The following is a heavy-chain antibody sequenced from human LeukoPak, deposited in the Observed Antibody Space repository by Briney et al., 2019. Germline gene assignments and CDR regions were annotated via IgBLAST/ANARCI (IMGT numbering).Heavy chain of an antibody. D-gene: IGHD3-3*01. V-gene: IGHV3-7*01. Sequence: GGSLRLSCAASGFTFSSYWMSWVRQAPGKGLEWVANIKQDGSEKYYVDSVKGRFTISRDNAKNSLYLQMNSLRAEDTAVYYCARVGSFWGGWTDYMDVWGKGTTVTISS. CDR1: GFTFSSYW. J-gene: IGHJ6*03. CDR2: IKQDGSEK. CDR3: ARVGSFWGGWTDYMDV.